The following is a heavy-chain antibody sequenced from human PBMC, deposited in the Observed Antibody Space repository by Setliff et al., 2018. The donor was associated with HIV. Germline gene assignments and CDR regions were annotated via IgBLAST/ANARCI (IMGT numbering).Heavy chain of an antibody. Sequence: SETLSLTCTVSGGSISGHYWSWIRQPPGKGLEWVGYISDSGSTNYNPSLKSRVTISVDTSKNQFSLRLTSVTAADTAVYYCARRGYSGYASGWFGPWGREPWSPS. V-gene: IGHV4-59*08. CDR3: ARRGYSGYASGWFGP. J-gene: IGHJ5*02. CDR2: ISDSGST. CDR1: GGSISGHY. D-gene: IGHD5-12*01.